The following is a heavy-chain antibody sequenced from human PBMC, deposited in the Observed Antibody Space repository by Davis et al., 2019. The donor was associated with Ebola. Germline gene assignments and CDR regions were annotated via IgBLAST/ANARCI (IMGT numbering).Heavy chain of an antibody. CDR3: TTPGGQDSGYDVFDI. V-gene: IGHV1-46*03. CDR2: INPNDGRT. Sequence: ASVKVFCKASAYTFTNYYMHWVRQAPGQGLEWMGMINPNDGRTIYAQKFQGRVTVTRDTSTTTVSMDLSSLRSEDTALYYCTTPGGQDSGYDVFDIWGQGTMVTVSS. CDR1: AYTFTNYY. D-gene: IGHD5-12*01. J-gene: IGHJ3*02.